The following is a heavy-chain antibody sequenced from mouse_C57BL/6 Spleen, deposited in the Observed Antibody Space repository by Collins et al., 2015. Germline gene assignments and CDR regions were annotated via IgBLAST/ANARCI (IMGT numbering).Heavy chain of an antibody. J-gene: IGHJ2*01. CDR2: INPNNGGT. V-gene: IGHV1-26*01. CDR3: APYYKD. Sequence: EVQLQQSGPELVKPGASVKISCKASGYTFTDYYMNWVKQSHGKSLEWIGDINPNNGGTSYNQKFKGKATLTVDKSSSTAYMELRSLTSEDSAVYYCAPYYKDWGQGTTLTVSS. D-gene: IGHD2-12*01. CDR1: GYTFTDYY.